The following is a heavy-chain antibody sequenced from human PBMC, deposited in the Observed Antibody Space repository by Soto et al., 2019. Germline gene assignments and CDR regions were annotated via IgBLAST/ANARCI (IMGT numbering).Heavy chain of an antibody. D-gene: IGHD2-15*01. CDR1: GYSFTSYW. V-gene: IGHV5-51*01. CDR3: ARLPGYCSGGSCPIYFDY. J-gene: IGHJ4*02. CDR2: IYPGDSDT. Sequence: GESLKISCKGSGYSFTSYWIGWVRQMPWKGLEWMGIIYPGDSDTRYSPSFQGQVTISADKSISTAYLQWSSLKASDTAMYYCARLPGYCSGGSCPIYFDYWGQGTLVTVSS.